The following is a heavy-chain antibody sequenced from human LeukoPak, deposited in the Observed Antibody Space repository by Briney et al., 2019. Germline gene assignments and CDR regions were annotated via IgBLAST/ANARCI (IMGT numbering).Heavy chain of an antibody. D-gene: IGHD6-19*01. Sequence: SETLSLTCTVSGGSISSHYWTWIRQPPGKGLEWIGYIYNSGSTNYNPSLKSRVTISVDTSKNEFSLKLRSVTAADTAVYYCARDTSGWYLNLWGRGTLVTVSS. J-gene: IGHJ2*01. V-gene: IGHV4-59*11. CDR2: IYNSGST. CDR1: GGSISSHY. CDR3: ARDTSGWYLNL.